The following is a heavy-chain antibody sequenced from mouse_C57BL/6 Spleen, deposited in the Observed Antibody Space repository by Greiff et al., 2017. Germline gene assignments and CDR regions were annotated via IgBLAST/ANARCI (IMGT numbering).Heavy chain of an antibody. D-gene: IGHD4-1*01. Sequence: EVQLQESGPGLAKPSQTLSLTCSVTGYSITSDYWNWIRKFPGNKLEYMGYISYSGSTYYNPSLKRRISITRDTSKNQYYLQLNSVATEDTATYYCARYEAGTYWYFDVWGTGTTVTVSS. CDR1: GYSITSDY. J-gene: IGHJ1*03. CDR2: ISYSGST. V-gene: IGHV3-8*01. CDR3: ARYEAGTYWYFDV.